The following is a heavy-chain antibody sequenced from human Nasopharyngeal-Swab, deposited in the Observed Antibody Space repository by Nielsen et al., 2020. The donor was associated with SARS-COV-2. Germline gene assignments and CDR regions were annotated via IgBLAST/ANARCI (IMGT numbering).Heavy chain of an antibody. J-gene: IGHJ2*01. CDR1: GFTFDDYA. CDR3: ARRDTYWFFDL. Sequence: SLKISCAASGFTFDDYAFHWVRQAPGKGLEWVSGISWNSGSIGYADSVKGRFTISRDNAKNSLYLQMSSLRAEDTAFYYCARRDTYWFFDLWGRGTLVSVSS. V-gene: IGHV3-9*01. CDR2: ISWNSGSI.